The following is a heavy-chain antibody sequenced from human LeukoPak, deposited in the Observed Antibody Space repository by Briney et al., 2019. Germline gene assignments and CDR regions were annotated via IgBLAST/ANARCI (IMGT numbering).Heavy chain of an antibody. Sequence: ASVKVSCKASGYTFTGYYMHWVRQAPGQGLEWMGWINPNSGGTNYAQKFQGWVTMTRDTSISTAYMELSRLRSDDTAVYYCASFYCSSTSCDSVKYYYYGMDVWGQGTTVTVSS. V-gene: IGHV1-2*04. D-gene: IGHD2-2*01. CDR3: ASFYCSSTSCDSVKYYYYGMDV. CDR2: INPNSGGT. J-gene: IGHJ6*02. CDR1: GYTFTGYY.